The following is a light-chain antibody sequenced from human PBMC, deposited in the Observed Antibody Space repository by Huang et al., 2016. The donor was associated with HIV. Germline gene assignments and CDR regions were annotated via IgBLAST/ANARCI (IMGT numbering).Light chain of an antibody. CDR2: WSS. CDR3: QQYITTPLT. Sequence: DIVMTQSPASLAVSLGERATITCQSSQSLLHSSNKNYLAWYQQKPGQTPKLLIYWSSTRDSGVPDRVTGDGSGSDFTLTINSLQAEDVAVYYCQQYITTPLTFGGGTKVEI. CDR1: QSLLHSSNKNY. V-gene: IGKV4-1*01. J-gene: IGKJ4*01.